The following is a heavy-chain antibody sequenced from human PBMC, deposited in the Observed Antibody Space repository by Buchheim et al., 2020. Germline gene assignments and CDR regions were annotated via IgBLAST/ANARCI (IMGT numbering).Heavy chain of an antibody. Sequence: EVQLVQSGAEVKQPGESLKISCKGSGYRFTNYWIGWVRQMPGKGLEWMGLIYPGDSRSTYSPSFQGQVPLSVDNSLSTAYLQWGSLEASDTAMYFCTRALDGDFWFDYWGQGTL. CDR1: GYRFTNYW. CDR3: TRALDGDFWFDY. CDR2: IYPGDSRS. J-gene: IGHJ4*02. V-gene: IGHV5-51*01. D-gene: IGHD4-17*01.